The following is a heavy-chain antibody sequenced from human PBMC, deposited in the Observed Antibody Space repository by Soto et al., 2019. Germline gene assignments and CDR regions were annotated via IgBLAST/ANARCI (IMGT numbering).Heavy chain of an antibody. Sequence: QVQLVESGGGVVQPGTSLRVSCVGSGFTFRSYVIHWVRQAPGKGLAWVALTSYDGSDKYYDDSVRGRFTISRDNSRNTVDRQMDSLRLEDTALYYCARWGTTGGLDVWGQGTLVSV. D-gene: IGHD3-16*01. CDR1: GFTFRSYV. CDR2: TSYDGSDK. V-gene: IGHV3-30*19. J-gene: IGHJ1*01. CDR3: ARWGTTGGLDV.